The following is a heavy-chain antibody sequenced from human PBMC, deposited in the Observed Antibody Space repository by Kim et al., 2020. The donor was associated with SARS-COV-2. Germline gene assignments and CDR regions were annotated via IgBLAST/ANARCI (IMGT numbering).Heavy chain of an antibody. CDR1: EFTFRNYA. CDR2: IYSAGSYI. CDR3: AKARVAGAPWRSFDY. D-gene: IGHD6-19*01. J-gene: IGHJ4*01. V-gene: IGHV3-23*03. Sequence: GGSLRLSCAASEFTFRNYAIPWVRQAPGKGLEWVSVIYSAGSYIFYADSVKGRFTISRDDSKNTLYLQMNSLRAEDTAVYYCAKARVAGAPWRSFDYWG.